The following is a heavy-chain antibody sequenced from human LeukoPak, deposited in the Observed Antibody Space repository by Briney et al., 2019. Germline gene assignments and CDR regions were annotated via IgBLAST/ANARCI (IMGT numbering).Heavy chain of an antibody. Sequence: ASVKVSCKASGYTFTSYGIRWVRQAPGQGLEWMGWISAYNGNTNYAQKLQGRVTMTTDTSTSTAYMELRSLRSDDTAVYYCARDQDSSGWYEPYYYYYMDVWGKGTTVTVSS. J-gene: IGHJ6*03. CDR1: GYTFTSYG. V-gene: IGHV1-18*01. CDR3: ARDQDSSGWYEPYYYYYMDV. CDR2: ISAYNGNT. D-gene: IGHD6-19*01.